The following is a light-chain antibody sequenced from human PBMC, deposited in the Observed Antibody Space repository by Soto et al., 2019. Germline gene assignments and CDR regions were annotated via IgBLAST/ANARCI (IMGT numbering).Light chain of an antibody. V-gene: IGKV3-20*01. CDR1: QSVTSNY. J-gene: IGKJ1*01. CDR3: QQYSSSPRT. Sequence: EIVLTQSPGTLSLSPGERATLSCRASQSVTSNYLAWYQQKPGQAPRLLIYGASSSATGIPGRFSGSGSGTDFTLTISRLEPEDFAVYYCQQYSSSPRTFGQGTKVEIK. CDR2: GAS.